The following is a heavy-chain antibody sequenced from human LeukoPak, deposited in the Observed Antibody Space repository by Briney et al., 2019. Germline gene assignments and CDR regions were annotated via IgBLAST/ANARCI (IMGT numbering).Heavy chain of an antibody. CDR1: GGSMSTYY. V-gene: IGHV4-59*01. Sequence: PSETLSLTCSVSGGSMSTYYWNWTRQSPGKGLEWIGYMYYSGHTYYNPSLKSRVTISLDTSKNQFSLRLTSVTAADTAVYYCASGHCTDDVCFFDYWGLGTLVTVSS. D-gene: IGHD2-8*01. CDR3: ASGHCTDDVCFFDY. CDR2: MYYSGHT. J-gene: IGHJ4*02.